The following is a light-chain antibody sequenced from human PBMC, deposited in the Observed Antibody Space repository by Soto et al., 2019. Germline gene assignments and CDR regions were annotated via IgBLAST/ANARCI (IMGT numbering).Light chain of an antibody. CDR3: LQHNSYPLT. Sequence: DIQMTQSPSSLSASVGDRVTITCRARQDIRNDLGWYQQKPGKAPKRLIYAAYSLQSVVPSRFSGSAYGTEFTLTISGLQPEDSATYYCLQHNSYPLTFGGGTTVEIK. CDR2: AAY. J-gene: IGKJ4*01. V-gene: IGKV1-17*01. CDR1: QDIRND.